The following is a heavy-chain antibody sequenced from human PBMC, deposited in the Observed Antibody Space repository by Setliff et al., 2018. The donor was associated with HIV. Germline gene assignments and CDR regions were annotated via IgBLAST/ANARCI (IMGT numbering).Heavy chain of an antibody. J-gene: IGHJ3*02. D-gene: IGHD3-9*01. V-gene: IGHV1-8*01. Sequence: ASVKVSCKASGYTFTSYEINWVRQATGQGLEWMGWMNPYTGNTGYAQKFQGRIAMTRNTSISTAYMEVSSLRSEDTAVYYCARGSDDWYVNAFDIWGQGTVVTVSS. CDR2: MNPYTGNT. CDR1: GYTFTSYE. CDR3: ARGSDDWYVNAFDI.